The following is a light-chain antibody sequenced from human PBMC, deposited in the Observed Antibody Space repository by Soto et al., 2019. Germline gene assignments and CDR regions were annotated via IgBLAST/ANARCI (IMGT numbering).Light chain of an antibody. CDR1: QSISYY. J-gene: IGKJ1*01. CDR2: NAS. CDR3: QQYNRFSTWT. V-gene: IGKV1-5*01. Sequence: DIQMTQSPSTLSASVGDRVTITCRASQSISYYLAWYQKKPGKAPKVLIWNASSLQRGVPSRFSGIGSGTEFTLTISSLQPDDFATYYCQQYNRFSTWTFGQGTKVDIK.